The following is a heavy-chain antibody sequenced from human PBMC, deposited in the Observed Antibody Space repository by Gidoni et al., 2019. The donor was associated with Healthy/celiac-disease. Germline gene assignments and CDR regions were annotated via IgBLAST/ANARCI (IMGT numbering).Heavy chain of an antibody. CDR2: IIPILGIA. CDR1: GGTFSSYT. D-gene: IGHD2-15*01. V-gene: IGHV1-69*02. J-gene: IGHJ6*02. CDR3: ARALGYCSGGSCSSKSYYYYGMDV. Sequence: QVQLVQSGAEVKKPGSSVKVSCKASGGTFSSYTISWVRQAPGQGLEWMGRIIPILGIANYAQKFQGRVTITADKSTSTAYMELSSLRSEDTAVYYCARALGYCSGGSCSSKSYYYYGMDVWGQGTTVTVSS.